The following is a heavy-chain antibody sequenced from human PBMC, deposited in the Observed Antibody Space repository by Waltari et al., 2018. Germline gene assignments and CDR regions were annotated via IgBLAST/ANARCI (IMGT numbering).Heavy chain of an antibody. D-gene: IGHD4-17*01. CDR2: NNPNSGGT. CDR1: GYRFTLHY. Sequence: QVQLVQSGAAVKKPGASVKVSCKAYGYRFTLHYIHGVRQAPGQGLEWMGWNNPNSGGTNYAQKLQGRVTMTRDTSISTAYMEVSRLRSDDTAVYYWARGYYGDFTLDYWGQGTLVTVSS. CDR3: ARGYYGDFTLDY. J-gene: IGHJ4*02. V-gene: IGHV1-2*02.